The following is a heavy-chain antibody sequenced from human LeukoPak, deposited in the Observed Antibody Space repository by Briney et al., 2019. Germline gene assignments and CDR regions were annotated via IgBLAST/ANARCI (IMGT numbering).Heavy chain of an antibody. J-gene: IGHJ4*02. V-gene: IGHV3-7*01. Sequence: GGSLRLSYAASGFSFSDYWMSWVRQAPGKGPEWVANIKQDGSDKFYVDSVKGRFTISRDNAKNSLYLQMNSLRAEDTAVYYCARDKLTGDSYFDFWGQGTLVTVSS. CDR3: ARDKLTGDSYFDF. CDR1: GFSFSDYW. D-gene: IGHD7-27*01. CDR2: IKQDGSDK.